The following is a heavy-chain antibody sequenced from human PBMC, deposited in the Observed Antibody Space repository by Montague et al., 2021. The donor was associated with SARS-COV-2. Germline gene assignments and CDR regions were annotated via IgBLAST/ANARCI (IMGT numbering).Heavy chain of an antibody. CDR3: ARDRPRIVGATDFDY. CDR1: GFTFSSYE. V-gene: IGHV3-48*03. Sequence: SQRLSCAASGFTFSSYEMNWVRQAPGKGLEWVSYISSSGSTIYYADSVKGRFTISRDNAKNSLYLQMNSLRAEDTAVYYCARDRPRIVGATDFDYWGQGTLVTVSS. D-gene: IGHD1-26*01. J-gene: IGHJ4*02. CDR2: ISSSGSTI.